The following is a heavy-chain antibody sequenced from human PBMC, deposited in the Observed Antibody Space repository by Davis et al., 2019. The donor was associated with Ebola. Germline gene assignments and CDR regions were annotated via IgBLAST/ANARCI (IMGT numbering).Heavy chain of an antibody. D-gene: IGHD4-23*01. CDR1: GFTFSSYS. V-gene: IGHV3-21*01. J-gene: IGHJ6*02. CDR2: ISSSSSYI. Sequence: GGSLRLSCAASGFTFSSYSMNWVRQAPGKGLEWVSSISSSSSYIYYADSVKGRLTISRDNAKNSLYLQMNSLRAEDTAVYYCARGRGGKSRYGMDVWGQGTTVTVSS. CDR3: ARGRGGKSRYGMDV.